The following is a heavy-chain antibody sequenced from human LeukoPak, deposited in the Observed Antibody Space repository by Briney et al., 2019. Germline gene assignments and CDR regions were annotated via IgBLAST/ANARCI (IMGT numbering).Heavy chain of an antibody. CDR2: IYSGGST. D-gene: IGHD2-15*01. Sequence: PGGSLRLSCAASRFTVSSNYMSWVRQAPGKGLEWVSVIYSGGSTYYADSVKGRFTISRDNSKNTLYLQMNSLRAEDTAVYYCARDPGYCSGGSCYPTYYFDYWGQGTLVTVSS. V-gene: IGHV3-53*01. J-gene: IGHJ4*02. CDR1: RFTVSSNY. CDR3: ARDPGYCSGGSCYPTYYFDY.